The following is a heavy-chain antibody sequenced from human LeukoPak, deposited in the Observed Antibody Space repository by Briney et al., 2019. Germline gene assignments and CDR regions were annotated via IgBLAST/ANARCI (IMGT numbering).Heavy chain of an antibody. J-gene: IGHJ3*02. Sequence: SETLSLTCTVSGGSISSSSYYWGWIRQPPGKGLEWIGSIYYSGSTYYNPSLKSRVTISVDTSKNQFSLKLSSVTAADTAVYYCARVGPPVQLERRSAFDIWGQGTMVTVSS. CDR2: IYYSGST. CDR1: GGSISSSSYY. V-gene: IGHV4-39*01. CDR3: ARVGPPVQLERRSAFDI. D-gene: IGHD1-1*01.